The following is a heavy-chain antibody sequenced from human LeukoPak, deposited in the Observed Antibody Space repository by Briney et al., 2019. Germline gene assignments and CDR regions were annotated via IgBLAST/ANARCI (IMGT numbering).Heavy chain of an antibody. CDR3: ATSLGYCSSTSCSPNWFDP. CDR2: ISAYNGNT. D-gene: IGHD2-2*01. J-gene: IGHJ5*02. V-gene: IGHV1-18*01. CDR1: GYTFTSYG. Sequence: ASVKVSCKASGYTFTSYGISWVRQAPGQGLEWMGWISAYNGNTNYAQKLQGRVTMTTDTSTSTAYMERRSLRSDDTAVYYCATSLGYCSSTSCSPNWFDPWGQGTLVTVSS.